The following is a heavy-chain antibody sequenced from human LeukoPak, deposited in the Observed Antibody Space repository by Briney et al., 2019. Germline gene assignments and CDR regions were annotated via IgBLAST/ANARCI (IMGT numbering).Heavy chain of an antibody. J-gene: IGHJ4*02. D-gene: IGHD1-26*01. Sequence: ASVTVSCKASGYTFTGYYMHWVRQAPGQGLEWMGCINPNSGGTNYAQKFQGRVTMTRDTSISTAYMQLSRLRPDDTAVYYCATPEITLSEGWEFDYWGQGTLVTVSS. CDR2: INPNSGGT. CDR1: GYTFTGYY. CDR3: ATPEITLSEGWEFDY. V-gene: IGHV1-2*02.